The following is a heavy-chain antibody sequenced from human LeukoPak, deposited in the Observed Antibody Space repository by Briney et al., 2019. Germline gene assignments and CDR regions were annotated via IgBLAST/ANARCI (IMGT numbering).Heavy chain of an antibody. V-gene: IGHV4-30-4*08. CDR3: ARYMTTVSNYFDY. J-gene: IGHJ4*02. Sequence: SQTLSLTCTVSGGSISSGDYYWSWIRQPPGKGLEWIGYIYYSGSTYYNPSLKSRVTISVDTSKNQFSLKLSSVTAADTAVYYCARYMTTVSNYFDYWGQGTLVTVSS. CDR1: GGSISSGDYY. D-gene: IGHD4-11*01. CDR2: IYYSGST.